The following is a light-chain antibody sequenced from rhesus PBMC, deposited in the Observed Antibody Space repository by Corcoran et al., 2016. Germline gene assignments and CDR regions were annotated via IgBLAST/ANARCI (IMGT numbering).Light chain of an antibody. CDR2: GES. J-gene: IGKJ4*01. V-gene: IGKV3S9*01. CDR3: QQYSNWLT. Sequence: EIVMTQSPATQSLSPGERATLSCRASQSVSSYVAWYQQKPEQAPRHLIYGESSRATGIPDRFSGRGSGTDFTLTISSLEPEDFAVYYCQQYSNWLTFGGGTKVEIK. CDR1: QSVSSY.